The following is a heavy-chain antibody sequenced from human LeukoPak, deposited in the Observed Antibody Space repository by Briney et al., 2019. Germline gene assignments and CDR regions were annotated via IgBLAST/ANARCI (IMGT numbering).Heavy chain of an antibody. Sequence: SETLSLTCTVSGGSISSYYWSWIRQPPGKGLEWIGYIYYSGSTNYNPSLKSRVTISVDTSKNQFSLKLSSVTAADTAVYYCARVAASYYPGPFDYWGQGTLVTVSS. CDR2: IYYSGST. CDR3: ARVAASYYPGPFDY. V-gene: IGHV4-59*01. CDR1: GGSISSYY. J-gene: IGHJ4*02. D-gene: IGHD6-13*01.